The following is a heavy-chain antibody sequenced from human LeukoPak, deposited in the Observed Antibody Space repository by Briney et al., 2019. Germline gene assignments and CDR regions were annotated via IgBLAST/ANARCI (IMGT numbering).Heavy chain of an antibody. CDR3: ARNYYGSGTYYDRMGFDI. Sequence: PGGSLRLSCAASGFTFSSYWMSWVRQAAGKGREWVAHIKQDGSEKYYVDSVKGRFTISRDNAKNSLYLQMSSLRAEDTAVYYCARNYYGSGTYYDRMGFDIWGQGTVVTVSS. J-gene: IGHJ3*02. V-gene: IGHV3-7*01. CDR2: IKQDGSEK. CDR1: GFTFSSYW. D-gene: IGHD3-10*01.